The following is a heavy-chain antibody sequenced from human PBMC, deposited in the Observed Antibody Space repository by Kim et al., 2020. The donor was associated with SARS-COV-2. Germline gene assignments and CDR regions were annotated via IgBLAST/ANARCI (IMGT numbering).Heavy chain of an antibody. V-gene: IGHV3-53*01. CDR1: GFTVSSNY. CDR2: IYSGGST. D-gene: IGHD3-22*01. Sequence: GGSLRLSCAASGFTVSSNYMSWVRQAPGKGLEWVSVIYSGGSTYYADSVKGRFTISRDNSKNTLYLQMNSLRAEDTAVYYCARVKSRSSGLDYWGQGTLVTVSS. CDR3: ARVKSRSSGLDY. J-gene: IGHJ4*02.